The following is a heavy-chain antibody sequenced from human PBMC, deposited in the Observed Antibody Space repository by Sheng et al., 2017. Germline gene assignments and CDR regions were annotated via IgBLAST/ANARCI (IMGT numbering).Heavy chain of an antibody. CDR2: IIPIFGTA. J-gene: IGHJ3*02. CDR3: ASYDILTYAAKGAFDI. Sequence: QVQLVQSGAEVKKPGSSVKVSCKASGGTFSSYAISWVRQAPGQGLEWMGGIIPIFGTANYAQKFQGRVTITTDESTSTAYMELSSLRSEDTAVYYCASYDILTYAAKGAFDIWGQGTMVTVSS. D-gene: IGHD3-9*01. CDR1: GGTFSSYA. V-gene: IGHV1-69*05.